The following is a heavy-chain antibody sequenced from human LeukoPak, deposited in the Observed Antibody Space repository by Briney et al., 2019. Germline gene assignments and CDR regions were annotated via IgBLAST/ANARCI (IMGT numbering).Heavy chain of an antibody. CDR1: GFALNTKF. CDR2: IYSGGLT. V-gene: IGHV3-53*01. D-gene: IGHD3-16*01. Sequence: GGSLRLSCAASGFALNTKFMHWVRQAPGKGLEWISVIYSGGLTYYADSVEGRFTISRDNSKNTLYLYMNSLRAEHTAVYYCARDEVTSGGGLESWGHGALVIVSS. J-gene: IGHJ5*01. CDR3: ARDEVTSGGGLES.